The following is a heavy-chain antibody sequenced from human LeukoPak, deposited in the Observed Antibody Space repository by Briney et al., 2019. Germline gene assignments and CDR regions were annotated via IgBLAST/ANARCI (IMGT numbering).Heavy chain of an antibody. CDR3: ARGYYDFWSGYYTRWFDP. CDR2: IYYSGST. CDR1: GGSISSYY. J-gene: IGHJ5*02. D-gene: IGHD3-3*01. V-gene: IGHV4-59*12. Sequence: PSETLSLTCTVSGGSISSYYWSWIRQPPGKGLEWIGYIYYSGSTNYNPSLKSRVTISVDTSKNQFSLKLSSVTAADTAVYYCARGYYDFWSGYYTRWFDPWGQGTLVTVSS.